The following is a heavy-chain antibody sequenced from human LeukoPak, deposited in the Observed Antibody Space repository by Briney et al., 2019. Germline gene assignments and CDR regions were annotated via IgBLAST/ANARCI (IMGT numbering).Heavy chain of an antibody. V-gene: IGHV4-59*12. D-gene: IGHD3-16*01. CDR2: IYYSGST. CDR1: GDSISSYY. Sequence: KASETLSLTCTVSGDSISSYYWSWIRQPPGRGLEWIGYIYYSGSTNYNPSLKSRVIMSADTSKNQLYLTLISVTAADTAVYYCARYDWGYYKYYGLDVWSQGTTVTVSS. CDR3: ARYDWGYYKYYGLDV. J-gene: IGHJ6*02.